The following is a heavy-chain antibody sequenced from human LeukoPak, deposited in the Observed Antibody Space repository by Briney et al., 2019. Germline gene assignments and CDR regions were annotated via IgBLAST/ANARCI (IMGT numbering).Heavy chain of an antibody. J-gene: IGHJ4*02. D-gene: IGHD3-16*01. Sequence: GGSLRLSCAASGFNFTNYVMHWVRQAPGKGLEWVSFIGSDGSDKHYADSVKGRFTISRDNSKNTLYLQMNSLRPEDTAVYYCAKDLSSGGGHDWGQGTLVTVSS. CDR2: IGSDGSDK. CDR1: GFNFTNYV. CDR3: AKDLSSGGGHD. V-gene: IGHV3-30*02.